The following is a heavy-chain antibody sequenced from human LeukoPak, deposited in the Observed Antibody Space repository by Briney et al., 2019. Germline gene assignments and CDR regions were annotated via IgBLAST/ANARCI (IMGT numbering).Heavy chain of an antibody. V-gene: IGHV3-48*03. J-gene: IGHJ4*02. CDR2: ISSSGSVI. Sequence: PGGSLRLSCAASGFTFSSYEINWIRRAPGKGLEWVSYISSSGSVIYYAYSVKGRLTISRDNAKTSMYLKMKSLRAEDTAVYYCARAPHSSRWYHFDYWGQGTLVTVSS. CDR1: GFTFSSYE. CDR3: ARAPHSSRWYHFDY. D-gene: IGHD6-13*01.